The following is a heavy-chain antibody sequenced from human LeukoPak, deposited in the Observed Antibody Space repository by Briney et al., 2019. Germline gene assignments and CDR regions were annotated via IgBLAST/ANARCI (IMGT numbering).Heavy chain of an antibody. Sequence: GGSLRLSCAASGFTFSNYWMHWVRQAPGKGLVWVSHINTGGSSTNYADSVKGRFIISRDNAKSTLYLQMSSPRAEDTAVYYCARDPRYCATTTCYSHMDVWGKGTTVTVSS. D-gene: IGHD2-2*01. CDR3: ARDPRYCATTTCYSHMDV. CDR1: GFTFSNYW. J-gene: IGHJ6*03. CDR2: INTGGSST. V-gene: IGHV3-74*01.